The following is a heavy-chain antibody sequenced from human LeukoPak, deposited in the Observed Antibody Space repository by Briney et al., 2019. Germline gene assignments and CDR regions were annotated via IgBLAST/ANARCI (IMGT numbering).Heavy chain of an antibody. J-gene: IGHJ4*02. D-gene: IGHD1-26*01. Sequence: SETLSLTCTVSGGSISSSSYYWGWIRQPPGKGLEWIGSIYYSGSTYYNPSLNSRVTISVDTSKNQFSLKLSSVTAADTAVYYCARRPRGGSYHYTFDYWGQGTLVTVSS. CDR1: GGSISSSSYY. CDR3: ARRPRGGSYHYTFDY. V-gene: IGHV4-39*01. CDR2: IYYSGST.